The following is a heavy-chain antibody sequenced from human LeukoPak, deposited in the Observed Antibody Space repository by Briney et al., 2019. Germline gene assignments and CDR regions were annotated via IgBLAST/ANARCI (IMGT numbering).Heavy chain of an antibody. Sequence: ASVKVSCKASGYTFTSYYMHWVRQAPGQGLEWMGIINPSGGSTSYAQKFQGRVTMTRDTSTSTVYMELSSLRSEDTAVYCCARAYYYDSSGYYYGFDPWGQGTLVTVSS. CDR1: GYTFTSYY. D-gene: IGHD3-22*01. CDR2: INPSGGST. CDR3: ARAYYYDSSGYYYGFDP. J-gene: IGHJ5*02. V-gene: IGHV1-46*01.